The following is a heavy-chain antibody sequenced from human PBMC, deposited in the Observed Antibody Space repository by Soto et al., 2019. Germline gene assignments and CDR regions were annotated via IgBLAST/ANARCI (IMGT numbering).Heavy chain of an antibody. Sequence: SETLSLTCTVSGGSISSGGYYWSWIRQHPGKGLEWIGYIYYSGSTYYNPSLKSRVTISVDTSKNQFSLKLSSVTAADTAVYYCARARWFGELRHYYYGMDVWGQGTTVTVSS. D-gene: IGHD3-10*01. CDR1: GGSISSGGYY. V-gene: IGHV4-31*03. CDR2: IYYSGST. CDR3: ARARWFGELRHYYYGMDV. J-gene: IGHJ6*02.